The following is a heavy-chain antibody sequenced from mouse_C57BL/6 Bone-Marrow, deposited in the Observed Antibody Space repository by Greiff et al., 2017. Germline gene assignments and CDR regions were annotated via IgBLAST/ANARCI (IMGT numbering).Heavy chain of an antibody. V-gene: IGHV5-4*03. D-gene: IGHD2-5*01. J-gene: IGHJ2*01. CDR2: ISDGGSYT. CDR3: ARHYSTIFDY. Sequence: EVKLVESGGGLVKPGGSLKLSCAASGFTFSSYAMSWVRQTPEKRLAWVATISDGGSYTYYPDNVKGRFTISRDNAKNNLYLQMSHLKSEDTAMYYCARHYSTIFDYWGQGTTLTVSS. CDR1: GFTFSSYA.